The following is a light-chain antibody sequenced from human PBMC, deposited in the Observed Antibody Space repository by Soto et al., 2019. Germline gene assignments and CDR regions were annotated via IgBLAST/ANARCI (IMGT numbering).Light chain of an antibody. J-gene: IGKJ3*01. CDR1: QSVLYSSNNKNY. V-gene: IGKV4-1*01. CDR2: WAS. Sequence: DIVMTQSPDSLPVSLGERATINCKSSQSVLYSSNNKNYLAWYQQKPGQPPKLLIYWASTRESGVPDRFSGSGSGTDFTLTISSLQAEYVAVYYCQQYYSTPRTFGPGTKVDIK. CDR3: QQYYSTPRT.